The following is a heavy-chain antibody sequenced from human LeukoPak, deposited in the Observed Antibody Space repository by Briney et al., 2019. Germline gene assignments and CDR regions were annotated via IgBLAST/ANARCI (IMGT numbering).Heavy chain of an antibody. D-gene: IGHD2-8*01. CDR3: ARGYNTNA. J-gene: IGHJ5*02. Sequence: GGSLRLSCAASGFTFSSYGMHWVRQAPGKGLEWVAVISYDGSNKYYADSVKGRFTISRDNSKNTLYLQMNSLRVEDTAVYYCARGYNTNAWGQGTLVTVSS. V-gene: IGHV3-30*03. CDR1: GFTFSSYG. CDR2: ISYDGSNK.